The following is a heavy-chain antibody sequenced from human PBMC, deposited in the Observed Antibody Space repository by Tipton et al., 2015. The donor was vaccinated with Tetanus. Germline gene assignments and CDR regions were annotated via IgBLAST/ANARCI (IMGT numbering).Heavy chain of an antibody. CDR3: ARVQGQRIYYYGMDV. V-gene: IGHV1-18*01. J-gene: IGHJ6*02. CDR2: IGAYNGKT. D-gene: IGHD6-25*01. Sequence: QLVQSGAEVKEPGASVKVSCKASGYNFVNFGISWERQAPGQGLEWMGWIGAYNGKTKNAQRLQGRITMTTDRSASTDYMDLRRLRSDEAAVYYCARVQGQRIYYYGMDVWCQGTTVTVSS. CDR1: GYNFVNFG.